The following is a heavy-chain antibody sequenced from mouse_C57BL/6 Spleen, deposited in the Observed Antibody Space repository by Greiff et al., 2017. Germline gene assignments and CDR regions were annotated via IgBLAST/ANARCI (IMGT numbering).Heavy chain of an antibody. J-gene: IGHJ3*01. CDR3: ATYYSNSSWFAY. V-gene: IGHV1-50*01. D-gene: IGHD2-5*01. Sequence: VQLQQPGAELVKPGASVKLSCKASGYTFTSYWMQWVKQRPGQGLEWIGEIDPSDSYTNYNQKFKGKATLTVDTSSSTAYVQLSSLTSEDSAVYYCATYYSNSSWFAYWGQGTLVTVSA. CDR1: GYTFTSYW. CDR2: IDPSDSYT.